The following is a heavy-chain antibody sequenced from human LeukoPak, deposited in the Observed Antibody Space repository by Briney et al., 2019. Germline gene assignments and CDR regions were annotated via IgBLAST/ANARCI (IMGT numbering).Heavy chain of an antibody. J-gene: IGHJ4*02. CDR1: GFTFSSYA. Sequence: PGGSLRLSCAASGFTFSSYAMSWVRQAPGKGLEWVSAISGSGGSTYYSDSVKGRFTISRDNSKNTLYLQMNSLRAEDTAVYYCARRAGAYSHPYDYWGQGTLVTVSS. D-gene: IGHD4/OR15-4a*01. CDR3: ARRAGAYSHPYDY. CDR2: ISGSGGST. V-gene: IGHV3-23*01.